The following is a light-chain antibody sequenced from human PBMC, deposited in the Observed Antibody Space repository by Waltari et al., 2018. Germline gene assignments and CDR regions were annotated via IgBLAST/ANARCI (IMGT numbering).Light chain of an antibody. V-gene: IGLV2-11*01. Sequence: QSALTQPRSVFGSPGQSVTISCSGTSSDFNGYNYVSWYQQLPRKAPKLMLYDVVKRASGVPVCFAASKSGNTASLTIAGVQGEDEAVYYCCSYVGSNVVFGGGTKLTVL. CDR3: CSYVGSNVV. CDR2: DVV. CDR1: SSDFNGYNY. J-gene: IGLJ2*01.